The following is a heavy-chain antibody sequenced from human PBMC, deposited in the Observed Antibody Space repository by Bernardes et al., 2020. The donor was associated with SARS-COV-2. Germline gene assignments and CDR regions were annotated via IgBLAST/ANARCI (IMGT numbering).Heavy chain of an antibody. D-gene: IGHD5-12*01. CDR3: ARDGGFRASHSWASIEDSFDL. V-gene: IGHV1-2*04. Sequence: ASVKVSCKTSGYTFSDYHIHWVRQAPGQGLEWMGWINPKSGGSTYAQKFQGWVTMTADTSISTAYMEVTRLTSDDTAIYYCARDGGFRASHSWASIEDSFDLWGQGTTVTVSS. CDR2: INPKSGGS. CDR1: GYTFSDYH. J-gene: IGHJ3*01.